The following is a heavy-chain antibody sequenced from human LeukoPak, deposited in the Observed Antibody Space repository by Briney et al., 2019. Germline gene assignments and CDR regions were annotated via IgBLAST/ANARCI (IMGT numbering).Heavy chain of an antibody. CDR2: IKQDGSEK. V-gene: IGHV3-7*01. J-gene: IGHJ6*03. CDR3: AREEGSSWYFDYYYYMDV. Sequence: GGSLRLSCAASGFTFSNYTIHWVRQAPGKGLEWVANIKQDGSEKYYVDSVKGRFTISRDNAKNSLYLQMNSLRAEDTAVYYCAREEGSSWYFDYYYYMDVWGKGTTVTVSS. D-gene: IGHD6-13*01. CDR1: GFTFSNYT.